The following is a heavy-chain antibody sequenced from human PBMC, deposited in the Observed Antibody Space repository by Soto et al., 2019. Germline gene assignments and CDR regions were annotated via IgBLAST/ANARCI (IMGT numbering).Heavy chain of an antibody. CDR1: GGSVSSGSYY. D-gene: IGHD3-22*01. J-gene: IGHJ4*02. Sequence: QVQLQESGPGLVKPSETLSLTCTVSGGSVSSGSYYWSWIRQPPGKGLEWIGYIYYSGSTNYNPSLKSRVTISVDTSKNQFSLKLSSVTAADMAVYYCASSTYYYDSSGYYNAKFDYWGQGTLVTVSS. V-gene: IGHV4-61*01. CDR3: ASSTYYYDSSGYYNAKFDY. CDR2: IYYSGST.